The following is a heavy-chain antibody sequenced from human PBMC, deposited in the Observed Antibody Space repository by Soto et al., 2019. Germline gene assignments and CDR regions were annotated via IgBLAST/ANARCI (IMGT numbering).Heavy chain of an antibody. J-gene: IGHJ6*02. CDR2: ISSSSSYI. Sequence: GGSLRLSCAASGFTFSSYSMNWVRQAPGKGLEWVSSISSSSSYIYYADSVKGRFTISRDNAKNSLYLQMNSLRADDTAVYYCANPSPEDDELELPMGYYYGMDVWGQGTTVTVSS. CDR1: GFTFSSYS. D-gene: IGHD1-7*01. V-gene: IGHV3-21*01. CDR3: ANPSPEDDELELPMGYYYGMDV.